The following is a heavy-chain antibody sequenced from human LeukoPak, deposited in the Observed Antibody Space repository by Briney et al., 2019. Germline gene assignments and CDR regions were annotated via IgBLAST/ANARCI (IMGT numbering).Heavy chain of an antibody. V-gene: IGHV3-7*03. D-gene: IGHD4-23*01. CDR3: VLGDGKD. CDR2: IHEDGSEK. Sequence: GGSLRLSCAASGFTFSRTWMSWARQAPGKGLEWVANIHEDGSEKYYVESVKGRFTVSRDNAKNSLNLQMSSVRAEDTAVYYCVLGDGKDWGQGTLVTVSS. J-gene: IGHJ4*02. CDR1: GFTFSRTW.